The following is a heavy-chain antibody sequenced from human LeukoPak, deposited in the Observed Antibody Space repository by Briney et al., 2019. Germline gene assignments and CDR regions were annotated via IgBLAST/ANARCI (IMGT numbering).Heavy chain of an antibody. J-gene: IGHJ5*02. CDR3: ARGAVGGYLRFDP. Sequence: SETLSLTCTVSGGSISSYYWSWIRQPPGKGLEYIGFIYYSGSTNYNPSLKSRVTISLDTSKNQFSLRLTSVTSADTAVHYCARGAVGGYLRFDPWGQGTLVTVSS. CDR1: GGSISSYY. V-gene: IGHV4-59*01. D-gene: IGHD3-22*01. CDR2: IYYSGST.